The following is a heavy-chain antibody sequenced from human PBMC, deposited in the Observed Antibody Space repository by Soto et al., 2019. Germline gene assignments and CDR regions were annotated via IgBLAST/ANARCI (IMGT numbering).Heavy chain of an antibody. CDR3: ARVRGIAAAGSFDY. J-gene: IGHJ4*02. D-gene: IGHD6-13*01. V-gene: IGHV1-69*13. Sequence: SVKVSCKASGGTFSIYAISWVRQAPGQGLEWMGGVIPIFGTANYAQKFQGRVTITADESTSTAYMELSSLRSEDTAVYYCARVRGIAAAGSFDYWGQGTLVTV. CDR2: VIPIFGTA. CDR1: GGTFSIYA.